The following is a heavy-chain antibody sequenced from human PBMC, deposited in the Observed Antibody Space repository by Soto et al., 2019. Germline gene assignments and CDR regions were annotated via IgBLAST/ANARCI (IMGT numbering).Heavy chain of an antibody. Sequence: GASVNVSCKTSGCSFSNYTISWVRQAPGQVLEWMGAIIPMFGTANYAQMFQGRVTITADESTNTAYMEVSSLRSEDSAVYYCARGATVTREYFYGMDVWGQGTTVTVSS. V-gene: IGHV1-69*13. J-gene: IGHJ6*02. CDR3: ARGATVTREYFYGMDV. CDR2: IIPMFGTA. D-gene: IGHD4-4*01. CDR1: GCSFSNYT.